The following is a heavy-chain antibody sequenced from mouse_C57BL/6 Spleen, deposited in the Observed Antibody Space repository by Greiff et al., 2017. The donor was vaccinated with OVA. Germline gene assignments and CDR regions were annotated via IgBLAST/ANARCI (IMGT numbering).Heavy chain of an antibody. CDR2: INPGSGGT. Sequence: VQLQQSGAELVRPGTSVKVSCKASGYAFTNYLIEWVKQRPGQGLEWIGVINPGSGGTNYNEKFKSKATLTADKSSSTAYMQLSSLTSEDSAVYFCARRYYGSSPYFDYWGQGTTLTVSS. CDR3: ARRYYGSSPYFDY. J-gene: IGHJ2*01. D-gene: IGHD1-1*01. V-gene: IGHV1-54*01. CDR1: GYAFTNYL.